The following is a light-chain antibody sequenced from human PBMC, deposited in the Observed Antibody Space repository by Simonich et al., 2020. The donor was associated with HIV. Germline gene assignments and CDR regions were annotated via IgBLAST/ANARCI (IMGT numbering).Light chain of an antibody. CDR3: QQFYSAPLT. V-gene: IGKV4-1*01. CDR2: CAS. Sequence: DIVMTQSPDSLAVSLGERATINCKSSQNILQSSHNKNSLAWYQQKPGQPPKLLIYCASTRKSGVPHRFSGSGSGTDFTLTISSLQAEDVAVYYCQQFYSAPLTFGGGTKVEIK. J-gene: IGKJ4*01. CDR1: QNILQSSHNKNS.